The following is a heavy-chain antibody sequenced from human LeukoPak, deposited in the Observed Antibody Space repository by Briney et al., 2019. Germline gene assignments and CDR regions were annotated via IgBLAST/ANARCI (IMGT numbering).Heavy chain of an antibody. CDR1: GGSISSGSYY. V-gene: IGHV4-61*02. CDR3: AGPLNWFDP. Sequence: PSQTLSLTCTVSGGSISSGSYYWSWIRQPAGKGLDWIGRIYTSGSTTYNPSLKSRFTISVDTSKNQFSLKLSAVTAADTAVYYCAGPLNWFDPWGQGTLVTVSS. J-gene: IGHJ5*02. CDR2: IYTSGST.